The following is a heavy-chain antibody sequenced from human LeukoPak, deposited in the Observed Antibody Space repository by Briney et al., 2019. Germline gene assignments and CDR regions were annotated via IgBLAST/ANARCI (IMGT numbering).Heavy chain of an antibody. CDR3: ARGSPLDYDFWSGYPTLDY. Sequence: SETLSLTCAVSGGSISSGGYSWSWIRQPPGKGLEWIGYIYHSGSTYYNPSLKSRVTISVDRSKNQFSPKLSSVTAADTAVYYCARGSPLDYDFWSGYPTLDYWGQGTLVTVSS. CDR2: IYHSGST. D-gene: IGHD3-3*01. V-gene: IGHV4-30-2*01. CDR1: GGSISSGGYS. J-gene: IGHJ4*02.